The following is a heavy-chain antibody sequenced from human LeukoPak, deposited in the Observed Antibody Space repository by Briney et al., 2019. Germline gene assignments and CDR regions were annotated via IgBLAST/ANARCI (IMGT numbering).Heavy chain of an antibody. J-gene: IGHJ5*02. CDR2: ISGGGGST. CDR1: GFIFNNYA. Sequence: GGSLRLSCAASGFIFNNYAMSWVRQAPGKGLEWVSTISGGGGSTYYADSVKGRFTISRDNSKNTLYLQVNSLRAEDTAVYYCAKVPSIVGARFDPWGQGTLVTVSS. CDR3: AKVPSIVGARFDP. D-gene: IGHD1-26*01. V-gene: IGHV3-23*01.